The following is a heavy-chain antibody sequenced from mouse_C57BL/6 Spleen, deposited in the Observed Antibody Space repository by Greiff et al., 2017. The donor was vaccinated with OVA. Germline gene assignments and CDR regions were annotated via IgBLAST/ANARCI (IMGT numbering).Heavy chain of an antibody. Sequence: QVQLQQSGPELVKPGASVKISCKASGYAFSSSWMNWVKQRPGKGLEWIGRIYPGDGDTNYNGKFKGKATLTADKSSSTAYMQLSSLTSEDSAVYFCARADYDYDWAWFAYWGQGTLVTVSA. CDR3: ARADYDYDWAWFAY. J-gene: IGHJ3*01. CDR1: GYAFSSSW. CDR2: IYPGDGDT. V-gene: IGHV1-82*01. D-gene: IGHD2-4*01.